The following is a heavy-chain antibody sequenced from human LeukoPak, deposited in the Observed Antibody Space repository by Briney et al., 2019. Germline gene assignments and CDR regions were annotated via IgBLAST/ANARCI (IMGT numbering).Heavy chain of an antibody. CDR2: INPNSGGT. CDR1: GGTFSSYA. CDR3: ARRTYSSSSSIFDY. D-gene: IGHD6-6*01. J-gene: IGHJ4*02. Sequence: GASVKVSCKASGGTFSSYAISWVRQAPGQGLEWMGWINPNSGGTNYAQNSQGRVTMTTDTSTSTAYMELRSLRSDDTAVYYCARRTYSSSSSIFDYWGQGTLVTVSS. V-gene: IGHV1-18*01.